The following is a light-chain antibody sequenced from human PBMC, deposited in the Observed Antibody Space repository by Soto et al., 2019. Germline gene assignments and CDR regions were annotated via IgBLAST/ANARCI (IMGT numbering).Light chain of an antibody. Sequence: QSVLTQPPAVSGTPGQRVTISCFGSSSNIGSNHVYWYQQFPGTAPKLLFYRNILRPSGVPDRFSASKSGTSASLAISGVRSEDEADYYCAAWDDSLSGGVFGGGTKLTVL. CDR2: RNI. J-gene: IGLJ3*02. CDR3: AAWDDSLSGGV. CDR1: SSNIGSNH. V-gene: IGLV1-47*01.